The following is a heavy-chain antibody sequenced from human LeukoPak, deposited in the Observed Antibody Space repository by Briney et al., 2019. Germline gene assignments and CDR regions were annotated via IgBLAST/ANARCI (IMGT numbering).Heavy chain of an antibody. J-gene: IGHJ3*02. CDR2: IFYVGST. V-gene: IGHV4-59*11. Sequence: KRSETLSLTCTVSGDSIGSHYWSRIRQPPGKGLEWIGYIFYVGSTNYNPSLKSRVTISVDTSKNQFSLKLNSVTAADTAVYYCARDYYDSRGEAFDIWGQGTMVTVSS. D-gene: IGHD3-22*01. CDR3: ARDYYDSRGEAFDI. CDR1: GDSIGSHY.